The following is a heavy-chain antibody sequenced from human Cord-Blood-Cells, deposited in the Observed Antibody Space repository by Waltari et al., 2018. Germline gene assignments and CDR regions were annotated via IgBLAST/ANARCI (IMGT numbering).Heavy chain of an antibody. CDR2: ISGSGGST. D-gene: IGHD4-4*01. J-gene: IGHJ4*02. CDR1: GYTFSSYA. V-gene: IGHV3-23*01. CDR3: AKDSNYYFDY. Sequence: EVQLLESGGGLVQPGGSMSRLCCASGYTFSSYAMCWVRQAPGMGLGWVSAISGSGGSTYYADSVKVRLTTSRDNSKNTLYRQMNSLRAEDTAVYYCAKDSNYYFDYWGQGTLVTVSS.